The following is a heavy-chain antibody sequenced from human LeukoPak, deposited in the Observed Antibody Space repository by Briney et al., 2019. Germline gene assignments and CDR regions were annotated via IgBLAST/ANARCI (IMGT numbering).Heavy chain of an antibody. V-gene: IGHV3-64D*06. Sequence: GGSLRLFCSASGFTFRNYAIHWVRQAPGKGLEYVSAISTDGGMTYYADSVKGRFTIFRDNSENTLYLQISSPRVEDTAVYYCVRADCSGGDCCSRRLFQYWGQGTLVTVSS. J-gene: IGHJ1*01. D-gene: IGHD2-21*02. CDR3: VRADCSGGDCCSRRLFQY. CDR1: GFTFRNYA. CDR2: ISTDGGMT.